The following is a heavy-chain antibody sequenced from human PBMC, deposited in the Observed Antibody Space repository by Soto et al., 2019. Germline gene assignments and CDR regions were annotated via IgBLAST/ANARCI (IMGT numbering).Heavy chain of an antibody. V-gene: IGHV1-69*05. CDR3: ARDSSSLDDAFDI. D-gene: IGHD6-13*01. CDR2: IIPNFGTA. CDR1: GGTFSSYA. J-gene: IGHJ3*02. Sequence: ASVKVSCKASGGTFSSYAISWVRQAPGQGLEWMGGIIPNFGTANYAQKFQGRVTITTDTSTSTAYMELRSLRSDDTAVYYCARDSSSLDDAFDIWGQGTMVTVSS.